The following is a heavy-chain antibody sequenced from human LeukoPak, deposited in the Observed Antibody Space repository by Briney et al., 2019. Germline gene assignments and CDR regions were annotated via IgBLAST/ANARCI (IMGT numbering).Heavy chain of an antibody. D-gene: IGHD2-21*01. J-gene: IGHJ3*02. CDR1: GFTFSSYA. CDR2: ISGSGGST. Sequence: GGSLRLSCAASGFTFSSYAMSWVRQAPGKGLEWVSAISGSGGSTYYADSVKGRFTISRDNAKSTLYLQMNSLRAEDTAVYYCLTIVETDLDAFDIWGQGTKVTVSS. CDR3: LTIVETDLDAFDI. V-gene: IGHV3-23*01.